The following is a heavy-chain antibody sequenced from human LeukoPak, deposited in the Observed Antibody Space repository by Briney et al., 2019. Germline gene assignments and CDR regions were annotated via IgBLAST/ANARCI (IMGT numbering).Heavy chain of an antibody. CDR1: GFTFSDYY. CDR2: ISSSGTYT. Sequence: GGSLRLSCAASGFTFSDYYMTWIRQAPGKGLEWVSYISSSGTYTNYADSVKGRFTISRDNAKNSLYLQMNSLSAEDTAVYYCAKIAGTYSPDYWGQGTLVTVSS. CDR3: AKIAGTYSPDY. D-gene: IGHD1-26*01. V-gene: IGHV3-11*06. J-gene: IGHJ4*02.